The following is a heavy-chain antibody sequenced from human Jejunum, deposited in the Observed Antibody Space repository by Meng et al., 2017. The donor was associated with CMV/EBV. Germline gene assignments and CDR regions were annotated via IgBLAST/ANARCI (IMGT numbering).Heavy chain of an antibody. CDR1: GGSIGTRNFD. J-gene: IGHJ5*02. Sequence: VAGGSIGTRNFDWGWIRQPPGKGLEWIGNIYYSVSTYYNPSLGSRVTISLDTSKNHFSLRLNSMTAADTAVYYCVREGGMGAVDLWGQGMLVTVSS. CDR3: VREGGMGAVDL. V-gene: IGHV4-39*07. D-gene: IGHD1-26*01. CDR2: IYYSVST.